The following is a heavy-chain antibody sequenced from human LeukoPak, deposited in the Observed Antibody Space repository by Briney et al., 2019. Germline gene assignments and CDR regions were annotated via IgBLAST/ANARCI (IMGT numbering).Heavy chain of an antibody. CDR3: ARGSYGDSPWDDYYMDV. V-gene: IGHV3-20*04. Sequence: GGSLRLSCAASGFTFDEYAMSWARQAPGKGLEWVSGINWNGGSTGYADSVKGRFTISRENAKNSLYLQMNSLRAGDTAVYYCARGSYGDSPWDDYYMDVWGKGTTVTISS. CDR1: GFTFDEYA. D-gene: IGHD4-17*01. CDR2: INWNGGST. J-gene: IGHJ6*03.